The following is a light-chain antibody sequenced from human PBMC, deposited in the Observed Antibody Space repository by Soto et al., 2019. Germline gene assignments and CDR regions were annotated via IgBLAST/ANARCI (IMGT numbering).Light chain of an antibody. CDR1: ISNIGNNY. J-gene: IGLJ2*01. V-gene: IGLV1-47*01. CDR2: RNN. Sequence: QSVLTQPPSASGTPGQRVTISCSGSISNIGNNYVHWYQQLPGTAPKLLIYRNNQRPSGVPDRFSGSKSGSSASLAISGLRSEDEADYYCTAWDDSLSGPVFGGGTKVTVL. CDR3: TAWDDSLSGPV.